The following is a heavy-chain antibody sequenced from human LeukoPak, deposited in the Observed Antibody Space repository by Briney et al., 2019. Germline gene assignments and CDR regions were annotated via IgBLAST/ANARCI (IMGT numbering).Heavy chain of an antibody. CDR2: IYKSGDV. D-gene: IGHD3-16*01. CDR3: ASGKYFYDDAGSVNRASRTALDL. Sequence: SETLSLTCSVSGDSTTSYYWSWIRQSPGKGLEWLGLIYKSGDVNYHPSFRSRLFMSVDRSKTQVSLRLRSVTAADTAVYYCASGKYFYDDAGSVNRASRTALDLWAQGDNGHRLF. J-gene: IGHJ3*01. V-gene: IGHV4-59*01. CDR1: GDSTTSYY.